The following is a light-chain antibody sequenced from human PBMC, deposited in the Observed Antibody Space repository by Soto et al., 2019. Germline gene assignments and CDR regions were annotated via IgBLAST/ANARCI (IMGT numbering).Light chain of an antibody. CDR2: AAS. Sequence: DIQMTQSPSSLSASLGDRVTITCRASQNIDNYLNWYQQKPGKAPNLLIYAASSLQSGVPSRFAGSGSGTHFTLTISTLQPEDVGTYFCQQSLSTPIYSFGQGTKVDI. CDR3: QQSLSTPIYS. J-gene: IGKJ2*03. CDR1: QNIDNY. V-gene: IGKV1-39*01.